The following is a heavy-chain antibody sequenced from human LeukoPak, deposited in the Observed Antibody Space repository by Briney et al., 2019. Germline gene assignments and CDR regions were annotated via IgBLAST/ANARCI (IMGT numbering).Heavy chain of an antibody. V-gene: IGHV3-53*01. CDR2: IYSGGTT. CDR1: GFTVSSNY. J-gene: IGHJ4*02. CDR3: ARERDSDEEKRYYFDY. Sequence: GGSLRLSCAASGFTVSSNYMSWVRQAPGKGLEWVSVIYSGGTTYYADSVKGRFTISRDNSKSTLYLQMNSLRAEDTAVYYCARERDSDEEKRYYFDYWGQGTLVTVSS. D-gene: IGHD2-15*01.